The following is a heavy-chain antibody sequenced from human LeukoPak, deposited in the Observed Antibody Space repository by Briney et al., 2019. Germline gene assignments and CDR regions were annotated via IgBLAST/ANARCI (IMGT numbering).Heavy chain of an antibody. CDR3: ARNTNFVEATNNDGFDI. D-gene: IGHD1-26*01. V-gene: IGHV6-1*01. Sequence: SHTLSLTYAISGDSLPSNSALWKGITQSPSRGLEWLGRTYYWSKWYKDYAVSVKSRISINPDTSKNQFSLQLNSVTAADTAVYYCARNTNFVEATNNDGFDIWGQGTMVTVS. CDR2: TYYWSKWYK. J-gene: IGHJ3*02. CDR1: GDSLPSNSAL.